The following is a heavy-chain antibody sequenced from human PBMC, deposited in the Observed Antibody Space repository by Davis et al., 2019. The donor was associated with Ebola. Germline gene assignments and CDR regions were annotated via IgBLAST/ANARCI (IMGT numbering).Heavy chain of an antibody. Sequence: PGGSLRLSCAASGFTFNFYAMTWVRQAPGKGPEWVSAISGSGGRTYYADSVKGRFTISRDNFKNTLYLQMNSLRAEDTAVYYCAKNLNLVGTTDPDYWGQGTLVTVSS. CDR2: ISGSGGRT. CDR1: GFTFNFYA. V-gene: IGHV3-23*01. D-gene: IGHD4-11*01. CDR3: AKNLNLVGTTDPDY. J-gene: IGHJ4*02.